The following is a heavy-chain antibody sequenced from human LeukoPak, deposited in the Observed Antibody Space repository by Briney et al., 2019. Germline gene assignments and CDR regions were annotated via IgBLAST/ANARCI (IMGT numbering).Heavy chain of an antibody. CDR3: ARGRSSGWYGSWFDP. V-gene: IGHV4-61*02. CDR2: IYTSGST. J-gene: IGHJ5*02. CDR1: GGSISSGSYY. D-gene: IGHD6-19*01. Sequence: SQTLSLTCTVSGGSISSGSYYWSWIRQPAGKGLEWIGRIYTSGSTNYNPSLKSRVTISVDTSKNQFSLKLSSVTAADTAVYYCARGRSSGWYGSWFDPWGQGTLVTVSS.